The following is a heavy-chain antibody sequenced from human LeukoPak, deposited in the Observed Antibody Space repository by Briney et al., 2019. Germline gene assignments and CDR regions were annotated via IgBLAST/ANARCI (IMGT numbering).Heavy chain of an antibody. CDR3: ARDLRPRTQGGY. J-gene: IGHJ4*02. Sequence: ASVKVSCRASGYTFTSYYMHWVRQAPGQGLEWMGIINPSGGSTNYAQKLQGRVTMTTDTSTSTAYMELRSLRSDDTAVYYCARDLRPRTQGGYWGQGTLVTVSS. D-gene: IGHD1-7*01. CDR2: INPSGGST. CDR1: GYTFTSYY. V-gene: IGHV1-46*01.